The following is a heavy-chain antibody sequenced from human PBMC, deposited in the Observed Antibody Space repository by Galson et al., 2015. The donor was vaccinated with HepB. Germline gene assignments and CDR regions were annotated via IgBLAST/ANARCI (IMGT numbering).Heavy chain of an antibody. CDR3: ARSNTPDIVLMVYAIGPVDY. Sequence: SLRLSCAASGFTFSSYSMNWVRQAPGKGLEWVSSISSSSSYIYYADSVKGRFTISRDNAKNSLYLQMNSLRAEDTAVYYCARSNTPDIVLMVYAIGPVDYWGQGTLVTVSS. J-gene: IGHJ4*02. CDR2: ISSSSSYI. D-gene: IGHD2-8*01. CDR1: GFTFSSYS. V-gene: IGHV3-21*01.